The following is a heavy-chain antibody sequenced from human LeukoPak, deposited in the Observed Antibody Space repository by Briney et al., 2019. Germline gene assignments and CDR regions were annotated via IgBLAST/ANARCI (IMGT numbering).Heavy chain of an antibody. J-gene: IGHJ4*02. Sequence: PSETLSLTCAVYGGSFSGYYWSWIRQPPGKGLEWIGEINHSGSTNYNPSPKSRVTISVDTSKNQFSLKLSSVTAADTAVYYCARLGVIGGTVDYWGQGTLITVSS. CDR3: ARLGVIGGTVDY. CDR2: INHSGST. V-gene: IGHV4-34*01. CDR1: GGSFSGYY. D-gene: IGHD2-8*01.